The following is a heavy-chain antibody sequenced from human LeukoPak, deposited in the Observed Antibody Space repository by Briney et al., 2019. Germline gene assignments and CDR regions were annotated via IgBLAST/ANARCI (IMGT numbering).Heavy chain of an antibody. CDR1: GFTFISYS. CDR2: ISSSSSYI. J-gene: IGHJ4*02. CDR3: ARGGVYSSGWYVDY. V-gene: IGHV3-21*01. Sequence: GGSLRLSCAASGFTFISYSMNWVRQAPGRGLEWVSSISSSSSYIYYADSVKGRFTISRDNAKNSLYLQMNSLRAEDTAVYYCARGGVYSSGWYVDYWGQGTLVTVSS. D-gene: IGHD6-19*01.